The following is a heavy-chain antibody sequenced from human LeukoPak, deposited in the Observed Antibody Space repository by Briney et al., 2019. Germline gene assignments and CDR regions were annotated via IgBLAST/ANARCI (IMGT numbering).Heavy chain of an antibody. CDR3: ARDLWDATGY. V-gene: IGHV3-66*02. J-gene: IGHJ4*02. CDR2: IYSGDST. D-gene: IGHD3-3*01. CDR1: GFSSTY. Sequence: GGSLRLSCVASGFSSTYMSWVRRAPGKGLEWVSVIYSGDSTYYAASVKGRFTISRDISKNTVYLQMNSLRPEDTAVYHCARDLWDATGYWGQGTLVTVAS.